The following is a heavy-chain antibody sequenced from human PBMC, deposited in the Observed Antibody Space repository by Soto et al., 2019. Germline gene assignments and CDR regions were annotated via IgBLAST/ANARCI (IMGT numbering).Heavy chain of an antibody. D-gene: IGHD6-6*01. CDR3: ARDFALPAARPYYFDY. J-gene: IGHJ4*02. V-gene: IGHV1-8*01. CDR2: MNPYNGNT. CDR1: GYTLTTYD. Sequence: ASVKASCNASGYTLTTYDLHWGRQVTGQGLEWMGLMNPYNGNTGSRQKFQGRVTMTRNTSISTVYMELNSLRAEDTAVYYCARDFALPAARPYYFDYWGQGTLVSVYS.